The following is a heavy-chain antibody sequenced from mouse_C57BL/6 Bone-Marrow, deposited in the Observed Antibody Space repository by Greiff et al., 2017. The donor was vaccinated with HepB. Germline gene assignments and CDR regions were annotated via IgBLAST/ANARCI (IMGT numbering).Heavy chain of an antibody. D-gene: IGHD1-1*01. CDR3: ARGSSHAWFAY. CDR1: GYTFTDYY. CDR2: INPYNGGT. J-gene: IGHJ3*01. Sequence: EVQLQQSGPVLVKPGASVKMSCKASGYTFTDYYMNWVKQSHGKSLEWIGVINPYNGGTSYNQKFKGKATLTVDKSSSTAYMELNSLTSEDSAVYYCARGSSHAWFAYWGQGTLVTVSA. V-gene: IGHV1-19*01.